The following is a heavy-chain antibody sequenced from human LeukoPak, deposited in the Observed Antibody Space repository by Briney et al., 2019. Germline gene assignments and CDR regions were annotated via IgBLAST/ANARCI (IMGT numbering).Heavy chain of an antibody. CDR3: ATAHITIFGVVIILDKYYYYYMDV. D-gene: IGHD3-3*01. CDR2: FDPEDGET. V-gene: IGHV1-24*01. Sequence: ASVKVSCKASGYTFTSYGISWVRQAPGQGLEWMGGFDPEDGETIYAQKFQGRVTMTEDTSTGTAYMELSSLRSEDTAVYYCATAHITIFGVVIILDKYYYYYMDVWGKGTTVTVSS. J-gene: IGHJ6*03. CDR1: GYTFTSYG.